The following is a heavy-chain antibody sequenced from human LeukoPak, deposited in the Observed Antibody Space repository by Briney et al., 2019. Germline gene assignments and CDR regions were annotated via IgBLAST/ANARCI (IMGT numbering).Heavy chain of an antibody. D-gene: IGHD6-6*01. CDR2: ISDGGVST. J-gene: IGHJ4*02. Sequence: PGGSLRLSCAASGFTFSSYAMSWVRQAPGKGLEWVSGISDGGVSTYYADSVKGRFTLSRDSSKNTLYLQMNSLRAEDTAVYYCAKDLSSSSWGQGTLVTVSS. CDR1: GFTFSSYA. V-gene: IGHV3-23*01. CDR3: AKDLSSSS.